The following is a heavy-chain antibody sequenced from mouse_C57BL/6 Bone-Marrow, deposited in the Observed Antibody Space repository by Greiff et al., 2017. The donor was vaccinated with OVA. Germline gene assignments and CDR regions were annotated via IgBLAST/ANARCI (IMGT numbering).Heavy chain of an antibody. Sequence: VQLKQSGPVLVKPGASVKMSCKASGYTFTDYYMNWVKQSHGKSLEWIGVINPYNGGTSYNQKFKGKATLTVDKSSSTAYMELNSLTSEDSAVYYCARDYGSSSGYWGQGTTLTVSS. CDR2: INPYNGGT. V-gene: IGHV1-19*01. CDR3: ARDYGSSSGY. J-gene: IGHJ2*01. CDR1: GYTFTDYY. D-gene: IGHD1-1*01.